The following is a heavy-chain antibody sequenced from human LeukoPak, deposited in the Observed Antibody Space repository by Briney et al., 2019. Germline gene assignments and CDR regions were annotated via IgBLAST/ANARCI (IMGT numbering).Heavy chain of an antibody. CDR3: ARLYYSDSAFDY. V-gene: IGHV4-39*01. CDR1: GGAIISSSFY. J-gene: IGHJ4*01. CDR2: IYSSGST. Sequence: PWETLSLTCTVSGGAIISSSFYWVWIRQPPGRGLEWIGSIYSSGSTYYNPSVNSRATISVGTSKKELSLELSSVTAADTSMYYCARLYYSDSAFDYWGQGTLVTASS. D-gene: IGHD3-10*01.